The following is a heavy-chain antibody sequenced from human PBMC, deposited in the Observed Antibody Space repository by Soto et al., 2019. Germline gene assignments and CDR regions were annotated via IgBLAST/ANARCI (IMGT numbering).Heavy chain of an antibody. J-gene: IGHJ4*02. CDR3: ALTEGSGTNYPTTFDS. D-gene: IGHD3-10*01. CDR1: GFIFSNYW. V-gene: IGHV3-7*01. CDR2: IKQGGNEK. Sequence: GGSLRLSCSASGFIFSNYWMSWVCQAPGKGLEWVANIKQGGNEKYYVDSVKGRFTISRDNPKNLLYLQMSSLRADDTAVYYCALTEGSGTNYPTTFDSWGQGTLVTVSS.